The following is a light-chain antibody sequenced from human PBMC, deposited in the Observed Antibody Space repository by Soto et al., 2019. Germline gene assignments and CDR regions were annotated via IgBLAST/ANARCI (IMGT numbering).Light chain of an antibody. V-gene: IGKV3-11*01. Sequence: EIVLTQSPATLSLSPGERATLSCRASQSVSSYLAWYQQKPGQAPRLLIHDASNRATGIPGRFSGSGSGTDFTLTISSLEPEDFAVYYCQQRSNWWTFGQGTKVEIK. J-gene: IGKJ1*01. CDR2: DAS. CDR1: QSVSSY. CDR3: QQRSNWWT.